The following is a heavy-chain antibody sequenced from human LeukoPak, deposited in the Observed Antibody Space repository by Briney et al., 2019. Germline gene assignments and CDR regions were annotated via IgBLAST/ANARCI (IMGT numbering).Heavy chain of an antibody. CDR3: AREISSWYRTEGRFDP. Sequence: GRSLRLSCAASGFIFSNYWMSWVRQAPGKGLEWVANIKQDGSEKSYVDSVTGRFTISRDNAKNSLYLQMNSLRAEDTAVYYCAREISSWYRTEGRFDPWGQGTLVTVSS. CDR2: IKQDGSEK. J-gene: IGHJ5*02. D-gene: IGHD6-13*01. V-gene: IGHV3-7*01. CDR1: GFIFSNYW.